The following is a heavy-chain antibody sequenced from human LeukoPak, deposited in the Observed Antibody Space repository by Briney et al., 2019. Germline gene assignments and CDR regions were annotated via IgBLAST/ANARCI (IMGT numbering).Heavy chain of an antibody. V-gene: IGHV3-30*02. J-gene: IGHJ4*02. CDR3: ARAQWDSSGYYSFDY. Sequence: PGGSLRLSCAASGFTFSSYGMHWVRQAPGKGLEWVAFIRYDGSNKYYADSVKGRFTISRDNSKNTLYLQMNSLRAEDTALYYCARAQWDSSGYYSFDYWGQGALVTVSS. D-gene: IGHD3-22*01. CDR2: IRYDGSNK. CDR1: GFTFSSYG.